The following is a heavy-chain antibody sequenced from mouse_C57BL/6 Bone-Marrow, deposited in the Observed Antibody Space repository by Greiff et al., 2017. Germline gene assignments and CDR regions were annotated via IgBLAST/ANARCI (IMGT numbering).Heavy chain of an antibody. J-gene: IGHJ4*01. CDR2: ISNGGGST. CDR1: GFTFSDYY. D-gene: IGHD2-4*01. CDR3: ARGIYYDD. Sequence: EVKLVESGGGLVQPGGSLKLSCAASGFTFSDYYMYWVRQTPEQRLEWVAYISNGGGSTYYPDTVKGRFTISRDNAKNTLYLQMSRLKSEDTAMYYCARGIYYDDWGQGTSVTVSS. V-gene: IGHV5-12*01.